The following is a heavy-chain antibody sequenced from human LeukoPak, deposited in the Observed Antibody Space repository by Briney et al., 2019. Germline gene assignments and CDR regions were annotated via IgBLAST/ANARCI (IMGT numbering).Heavy chain of an antibody. J-gene: IGHJ5*02. CDR3: ARAPDWGNWFDP. CDR1: GGSFSGYY. Sequence: SETLSLTCAVYGGSFSGYYWSWIRQPPGKGLEWIGEINHSGSTIYNPSLKSRVTISVDTSKNQFSLKLSSVTAADTAVYYCARAPDWGNWFDPWGQGTLVTVSS. D-gene: IGHD7-27*01. CDR2: INHSGST. V-gene: IGHV4-34*01.